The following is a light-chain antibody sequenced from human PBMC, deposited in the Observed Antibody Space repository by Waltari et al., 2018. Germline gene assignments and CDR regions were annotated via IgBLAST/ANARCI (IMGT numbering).Light chain of an antibody. Sequence: QSALTQPASVSGSPGQSITISCTGTSSDVGGYNYVSWYQQHPGKAPKLMIYEVSNRPSGVSNRVSGSKSGNTASLTISGLQAEDEADYSCSSYTSSSTPVVFGGGTKLTVL. CDR1: SSDVGGYNY. CDR3: SSYTSSSTPVV. V-gene: IGLV2-14*01. J-gene: IGLJ2*01. CDR2: EVS.